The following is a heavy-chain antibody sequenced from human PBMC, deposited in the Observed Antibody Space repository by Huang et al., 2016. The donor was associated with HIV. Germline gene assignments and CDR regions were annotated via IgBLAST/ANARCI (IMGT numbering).Heavy chain of an antibody. CDR2: IYYSGTT. CDR1: GGSISSDTSY. D-gene: IGHD6-13*01. V-gene: IGHV4-39*01. J-gene: IGHJ5*02. Sequence: QVQLQESGPGLVKASETLSLACSVSGGSISSDTSYWGWIRQPPGEGLEGIGRIYYSGTTYYNPSRESRVTIAVDTSKNRFSLRLTSVTAADTAIYYCARHREGIGGAGRWVWFDPWGQGTRVIVSS. CDR3: ARHREGIGGAGRWVWFDP.